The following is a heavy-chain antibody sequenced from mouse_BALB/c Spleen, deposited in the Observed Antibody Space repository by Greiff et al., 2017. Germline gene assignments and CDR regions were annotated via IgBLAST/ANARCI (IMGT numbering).Heavy chain of an antibody. CDR3: ARGDYGSSFDY. CDR2: ISSGSSTI. D-gene: IGHD1-1*01. CDR1: GFTFSSFG. J-gene: IGHJ2*01. Sequence: DVMLVESGGGLVQPGGSRKLSCAASGFTFSSFGMHWVRQAPEKGLEWVAYISSGSSTIYYADTVKGRFTISRDNPKNTLFLQMTSLRSEDTAMYYCARGDYGSSFDYWGQGTTLTVSS. V-gene: IGHV5-17*02.